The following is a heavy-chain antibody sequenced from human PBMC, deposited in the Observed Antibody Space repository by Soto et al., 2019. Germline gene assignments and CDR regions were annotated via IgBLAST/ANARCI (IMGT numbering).Heavy chain of an antibody. D-gene: IGHD6-6*01. CDR3: AISEEYSSSSGRPSGMDV. CDR1: GFTFSSYS. Sequence: GGSLRLSCAASGFTFSSYSMNWVRQAPGKGLEWVSYISSSSSTIYYADSVKGRFTISRDNAKNSLYLQMNSLRAEDTAVYYCAISEEYSSSSGRPSGMDVWGKGTTVTVSS. J-gene: IGHJ6*04. CDR2: ISSSSSTI. V-gene: IGHV3-48*01.